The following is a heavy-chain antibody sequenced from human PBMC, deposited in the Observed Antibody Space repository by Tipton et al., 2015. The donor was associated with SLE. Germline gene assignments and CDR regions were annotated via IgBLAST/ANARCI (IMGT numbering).Heavy chain of an antibody. CDR3: ARDAPLVRGVIITYFDY. J-gene: IGHJ4*02. V-gene: IGHV3-23*01. Sequence: GSLRLSCAASGFTFSSYAMNWVRQAPGKGLEWVSAISGSGGSTYYADSVKGRFTISRDNAKNSLYLQMNSLRAEDTAVYYCARDAPLVRGVIITYFDYWGQGTLVTVSS. D-gene: IGHD3-10*01. CDR1: GFTFSSYA. CDR2: ISGSGGST.